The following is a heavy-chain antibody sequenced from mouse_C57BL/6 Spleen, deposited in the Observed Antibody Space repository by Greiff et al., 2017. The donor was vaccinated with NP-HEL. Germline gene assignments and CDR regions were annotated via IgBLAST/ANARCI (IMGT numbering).Heavy chain of an antibody. CDR3: ATYGNYNAMDY. V-gene: IGHV5-17*01. CDR1: GFTFSDYG. D-gene: IGHD2-1*01. J-gene: IGHJ4*01. Sequence: EVKLVESGGGLVKPGGSLKLSCAASGFTFSDYGMHWVRQAPEKGLEWVAYISSGSSTIYYADTVKGRFTISSDNAKNTLFLQMTSLRSEDTAMYYCATYGNYNAMDYWGQGTSVTVSS. CDR2: ISSGSSTI.